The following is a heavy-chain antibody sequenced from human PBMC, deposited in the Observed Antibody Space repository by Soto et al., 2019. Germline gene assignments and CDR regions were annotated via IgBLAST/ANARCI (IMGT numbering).Heavy chain of an antibody. V-gene: IGHV4-39*01. J-gene: IGHJ6*02. CDR1: GGTISRSRYH. D-gene: IGHD4-4*01. Sequence: PATLSLTCTFSGGTISRSRYHWRWIRQAAGKCLKWIGSIYYSGSTYYNPCLKSRVTISGDTSKNQFSLKLSSVTAADTAVYYCASTGVTDDYYGMDVWGQGTTVT. CDR3: ASTGVTDDYYGMDV. CDR2: IYYSGST.